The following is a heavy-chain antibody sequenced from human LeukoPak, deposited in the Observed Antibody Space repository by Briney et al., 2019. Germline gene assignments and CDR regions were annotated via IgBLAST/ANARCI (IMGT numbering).Heavy chain of an antibody. J-gene: IGHJ5*02. CDR1: GFTFSSYA. Sequence: GGSLRLSCAASGFTFSSYAMHWVRQAPGKGLEWVAVISYDGSNKYYADSVKGRFTISRDNSKNTLCLQMNSLRAEDTAVYYCARAWYVSGYSSGWYPWWFDPWGQGTLVTVSS. CDR2: ISYDGSNK. V-gene: IGHV3-30*01. CDR3: ARAWYVSGYSSGWYPWWFDP. D-gene: IGHD6-19*01.